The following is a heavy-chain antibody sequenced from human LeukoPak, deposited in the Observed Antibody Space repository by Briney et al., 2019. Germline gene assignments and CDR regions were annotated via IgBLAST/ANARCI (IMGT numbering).Heavy chain of an antibody. CDR2: ISGSGGST. J-gene: IGHJ4*02. CDR1: GFTFTIYA. V-gene: IGHV3-23*01. D-gene: IGHD6-13*01. CDR3: ARWGWGSSMDV. Sequence: PGGALRLSCAASGFTFTIYAMTWVRQAPGKGLEWVSTISGSGGSTYYADSVKGRFTISRDNSKNTLYLQMNSLRAEDTAVYYCARWGWGSSMDVWGQGTLVTVSS.